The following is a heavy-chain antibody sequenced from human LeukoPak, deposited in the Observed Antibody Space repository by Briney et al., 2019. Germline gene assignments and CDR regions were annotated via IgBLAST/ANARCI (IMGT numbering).Heavy chain of an antibody. CDR3: SKGLPGLYYYAMDV. CDR1: GFTFDYYA. Sequence: GGSLRLSCAASGFTFDYYAMSWVRQAPGKGLEWVSGISAGGAGGVTINYLDSVKGRFTISRDNSKNTLYLQMNSLRAEDTAVYYCSKGLPGLYYYAMDVWGQGTTVTVSS. CDR2: ISAGGAGGVTI. V-gene: IGHV3-23*01. J-gene: IGHJ6*02. D-gene: IGHD4-11*01.